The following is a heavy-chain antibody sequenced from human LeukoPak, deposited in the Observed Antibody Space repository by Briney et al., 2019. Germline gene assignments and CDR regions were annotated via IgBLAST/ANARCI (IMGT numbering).Heavy chain of an antibody. CDR1: GGSISSYY. V-gene: IGHV4-59*08. Sequence: SETLSLTCTVSGGSISSYYWSWIRQPPGKGLEWIGYIYYSGSTNYTPSLKSRVTISVDTSKNQFSLKLSSVTAADTAVYYCARLDGVYYYDSSGYNPNWFDPWGQGTLVTVSS. CDR3: ARLDGVYYYDSSGYNPNWFDP. D-gene: IGHD3-22*01. J-gene: IGHJ5*02. CDR2: IYYSGST.